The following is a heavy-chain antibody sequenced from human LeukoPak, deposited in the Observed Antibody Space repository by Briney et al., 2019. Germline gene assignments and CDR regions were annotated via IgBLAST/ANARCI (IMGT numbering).Heavy chain of an antibody. Sequence: GGSLSLSCAASGFTFSSYWMSWVRQAPGKGLEWVANIKQDGSEKYYVDSVKGRFTISRDNAKNSLYLQMNSLRAEDTAVYYCARNTMTTVTTFYYWGQGTLVTVSS. CDR1: GFTFSSYW. D-gene: IGHD4-17*01. CDR3: ARNTMTTVTTFYY. V-gene: IGHV3-7*01. J-gene: IGHJ4*02. CDR2: IKQDGSEK.